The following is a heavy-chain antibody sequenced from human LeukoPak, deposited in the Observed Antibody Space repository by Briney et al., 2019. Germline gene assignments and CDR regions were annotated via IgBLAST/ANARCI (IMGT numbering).Heavy chain of an antibody. CDR1: GGTFSSYA. CDR2: IIPIFGTA. V-gene: IGHV1-69*05. J-gene: IGHJ6*03. CDR3: AQIFWSGYVLDYYYYYYMDV. D-gene: IGHD3-3*01. Sequence: SVKVSCKASGGTFSSYAISWVRQAPGQGLEWMGGIIPIFGTANYAQKFQGRVTITTDESTSTAYMELSSLRSEDTAVYYCAQIFWSGYVLDYYYYYYMDVWGKGTTVNVSS.